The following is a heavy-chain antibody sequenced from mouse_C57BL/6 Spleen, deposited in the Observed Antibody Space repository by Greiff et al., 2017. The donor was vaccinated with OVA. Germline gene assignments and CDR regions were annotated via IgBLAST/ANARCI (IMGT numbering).Heavy chain of an antibody. CDR2: IDPSDSKT. J-gene: IGHJ1*03. CDR1: GYTFTSYW. Sequence: VQLQQPGAELVKPGASVKLSCKASGYTFTSYWMQWVKQRPGQGLEWMGEIDPSDSKTNYNPKFKSKATVTVNSSSSTASMQLSSLTSEDSAVYCGTRSALGWCFDVWGTGTTVTVSS. CDR3: TRSALGWCFDV. D-gene: IGHD6-1*01. V-gene: IGHV1-50*01.